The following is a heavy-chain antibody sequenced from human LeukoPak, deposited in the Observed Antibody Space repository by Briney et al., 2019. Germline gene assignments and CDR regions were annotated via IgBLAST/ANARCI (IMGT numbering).Heavy chain of an antibody. CDR1: RFTFSSYE. D-gene: IGHD2-15*01. CDR2: ISSSGSPI. J-gene: IGHJ5*02. Sequence: GGSLRLSCTASRFTFSSYEMNWVRQAPGKGLEWVSYISSSGSPIYYADSVKGRFTISRDNARNSLYLQMNTLRAEDTAVYSCARGADGVSSNSRGWFDPWGQGTLVTVSS. CDR3: ARGADGVSSNSRGWFDP. V-gene: IGHV3-48*03.